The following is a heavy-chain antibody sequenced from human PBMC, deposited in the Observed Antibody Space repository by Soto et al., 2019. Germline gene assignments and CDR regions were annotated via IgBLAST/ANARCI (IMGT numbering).Heavy chain of an antibody. CDR1: GFTFSSYA. CDR2: ISGSGGST. Sequence: GGSLRLSCAASGFTFSSYAMSWVRQAPGKGLEWVSAISGSGGSTYYADSVKGRFTISRDNSKNTLYLQMNSLRAEDTAVYYCAKAHYDFWSGPRNYFDYWGQGTLVTVSS. CDR3: AKAHYDFWSGPRNYFDY. D-gene: IGHD3-3*01. J-gene: IGHJ4*02. V-gene: IGHV3-23*01.